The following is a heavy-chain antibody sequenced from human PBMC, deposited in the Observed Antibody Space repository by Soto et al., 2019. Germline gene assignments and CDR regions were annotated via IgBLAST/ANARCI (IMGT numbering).Heavy chain of an antibody. V-gene: IGHV1-2*04. CDR1: GDTFNDYY. CDR2: INPNGGVT. D-gene: IGHD5-12*01. J-gene: IGHJ6*03. Sequence: QVQLVQSGAEVKKPGASVTVSCRSSGDTFNDYYIHWVRQAPGQGLEWMGWINPNGGVTKYAQKFQGWVTMTRDTSIRTVYMRLSRLRSDDTAFYYCARESGGATATLDYYYFYMDVWGTGTTVTVSS. CDR3: ARESGGATATLDYYYFYMDV.